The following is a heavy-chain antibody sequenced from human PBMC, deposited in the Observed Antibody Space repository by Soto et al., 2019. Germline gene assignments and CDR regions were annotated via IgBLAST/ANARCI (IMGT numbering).Heavy chain of an antibody. J-gene: IGHJ6*04. D-gene: IGHD3-3*01. V-gene: IGHV1-8*01. CDR1: GYTFTSYD. CDR2: MNPTSGNT. Sequence: QVQLGQSGAEVKKPVASVKVSCKASGYTFTSYDINWVRQATGQGLEWMGWMNPTSGNTGYAQKFQGRVTMTRNTSISTAYMALSSMRYEDTAVYYCARTISRITIFGVVIIGGYYYGMDVWGKGTTDIFS. CDR3: ARTISRITIFGVVIIGGYYYGMDV.